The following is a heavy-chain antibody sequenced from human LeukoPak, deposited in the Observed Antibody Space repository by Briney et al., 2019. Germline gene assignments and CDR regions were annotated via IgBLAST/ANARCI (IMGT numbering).Heavy chain of an antibody. D-gene: IGHD5-18*01. CDR3: ARAHATAMADY. J-gene: IGHJ4*02. CDR1: GFTFSSYW. V-gene: IGHV3-74*01. Sequence: PGGSLRLSCVASGFTFSSYWMHWVRQAPGKGLVWVSRINSDGSSTTYADSVKGRFTISRDDARNTLYLQMNSLRAEDTAVYYCARAHATAMADYWGQGTLVTVSS. CDR2: INSDGSST.